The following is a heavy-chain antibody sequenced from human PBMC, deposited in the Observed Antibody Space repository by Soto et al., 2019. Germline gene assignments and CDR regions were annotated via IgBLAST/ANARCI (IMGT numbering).Heavy chain of an antibody. V-gene: IGHV4-31*03. Sequence: SETLSLTCTVSGGSISSGGFYWSWIRQHPGKGLEWIGYIYYSGSTYYNPSLKSRVTISLDTSKNEFFLKVTSVTAADTAVYYCATSGSSRYYFDYWGQGTLVTVSS. CDR1: GGSISSGGFY. CDR2: IYYSGST. D-gene: IGHD3-10*01. J-gene: IGHJ4*02. CDR3: ATSGSSRYYFDY.